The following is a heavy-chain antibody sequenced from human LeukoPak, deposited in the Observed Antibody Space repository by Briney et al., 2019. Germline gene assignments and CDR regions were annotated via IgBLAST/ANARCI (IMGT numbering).Heavy chain of an antibody. CDR2: INHSGST. Sequence: SETLSLTCAVYGGSFSGYYWSWIRQPPGKGLEWIGEINHSGSTNYNPSLKSRVTISVDTSKNQFSLKLSSVTAADTAVYYCARLNVDIVATTFDYWGQGTLVTVSS. CDR1: GGSFSGYY. D-gene: IGHD5-12*01. J-gene: IGHJ4*02. V-gene: IGHV4-34*01. CDR3: ARLNVDIVATTFDY.